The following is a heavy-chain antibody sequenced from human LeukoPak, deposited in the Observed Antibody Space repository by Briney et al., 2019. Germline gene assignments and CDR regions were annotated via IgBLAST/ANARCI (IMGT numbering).Heavy chain of an antibody. CDR1: GGSTSSSSYY. D-gene: IGHD3-16*02. CDR3: ARKGTTYYDYIWGSYRDKYYFDY. CDR2: IYYSGST. V-gene: IGHV4-39*01. Sequence: SETLSLTCTVSGGSTSSSSYYWGWIRQPPGKGLEWIGSIYYSGSTYYNPSLKSRVTISVDTSKNQFSLKLSSVTAADTAVYYCARKGTTYYDYIWGSYRDKYYFDYWGQGTLVTVSS. J-gene: IGHJ4*02.